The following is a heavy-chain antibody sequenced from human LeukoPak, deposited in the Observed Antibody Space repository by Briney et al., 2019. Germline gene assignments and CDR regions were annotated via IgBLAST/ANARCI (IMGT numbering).Heavy chain of an antibody. V-gene: IGHV3-64D*09. Sequence: GGSLRLSCSASGFTFSTSPMHWVRQAPGKGLEYVSAIGSTGGDTYYADSVKGRFAISRDNSKNTVYLQMSSLRPEDTAIYYCKSSPTSRLGSWGQGILVTVSS. CDR1: GFTFSTSP. D-gene: IGHD6-13*01. CDR2: IGSTGGDT. J-gene: IGHJ4*02. CDR3: KSSPTSRLGS.